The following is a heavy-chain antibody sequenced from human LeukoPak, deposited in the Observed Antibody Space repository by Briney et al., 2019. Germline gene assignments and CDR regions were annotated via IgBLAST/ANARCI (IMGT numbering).Heavy chain of an antibody. CDR3: ARAPDIVVVPAAMGYYYGMDV. Sequence: SQTLSLTCAISGDTVSSNSAAWNWIRPSPSRGLEWLGRTYYSSKWYNDYAVSVKSRITINPDTSKNQFSLQLNSVTPEDSAVYYCARAPDIVVVPAAMGYYYGMDVWGQGTTVTVS. D-gene: IGHD2-2*01. J-gene: IGHJ6*02. V-gene: IGHV6-1*01. CDR1: GDTVSSNSAA. CDR2: TYYSSKWYN.